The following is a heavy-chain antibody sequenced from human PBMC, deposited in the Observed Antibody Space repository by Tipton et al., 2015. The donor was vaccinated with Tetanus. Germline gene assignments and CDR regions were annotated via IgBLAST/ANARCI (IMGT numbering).Heavy chain of an antibody. J-gene: IGHJ3*02. CDR2: IYYSGST. D-gene: IGHD3-3*01. V-gene: IGHV4-59*01. CDR1: GGSISSYY. CDR3: ARGSIVHYDFWRPYEPGCNAFDI. Sequence: TLSLTCTVSGGSISSYYWSWIRQPPGKGLEWIGYIYYSGSTHYNPSLKSRVTISVDTSKNQFSLKSSSVTAADTAVYYCARGSIVHYDFWRPYEPGCNAFDIWGQGTMVTVSS.